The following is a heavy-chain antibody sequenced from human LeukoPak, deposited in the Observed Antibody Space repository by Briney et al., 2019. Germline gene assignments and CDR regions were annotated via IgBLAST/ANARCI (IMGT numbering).Heavy chain of an antibody. J-gene: IGHJ6*02. CDR1: GFTFSSYS. CDR3: ARDMAYSSHIAVAGIWYGMDV. CDR2: ISSSSSYI. V-gene: IGHV3-21*01. D-gene: IGHD6-19*01. Sequence: PGGSLRLSCAAPGFTFSSYSMNWVRQAPGKGLEWVSSISSSSSYIYYADSVKGRFTISRDNAKNSLYLQMNSLRAEDTAVYYCARDMAYSSHIAVAGIWYGMDVWGQGTTVTVSS.